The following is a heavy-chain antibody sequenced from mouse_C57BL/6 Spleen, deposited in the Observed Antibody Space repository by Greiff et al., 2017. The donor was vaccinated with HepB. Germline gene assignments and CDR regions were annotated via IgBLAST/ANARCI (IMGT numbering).Heavy chain of an antibody. CDR3: ASTYYDYGAMDY. J-gene: IGHJ4*01. Sequence: VQLKESGGGLVKPGGSLKLSCAASGFTFSDYGMHWVRQAPEKGLEWVAYISSGSSTIYYADTVKGRFTISRDNAKNTLFLQMTSLRSEDTAMYYCASTYYDYGAMDYWGQGTSVTVSS. CDR2: ISSGSSTI. D-gene: IGHD2-10*01. CDR1: GFTFSDYG. V-gene: IGHV5-17*01.